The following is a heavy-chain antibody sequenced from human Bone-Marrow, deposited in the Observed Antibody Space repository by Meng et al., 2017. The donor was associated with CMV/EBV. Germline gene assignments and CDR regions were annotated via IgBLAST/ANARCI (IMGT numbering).Heavy chain of an antibody. Sequence: ASVKVSCKASGYTFTSYGISWVRQAPGQGLEWMGWISAYNGNTNYAQKLQGRVTMTTDTSTSTAYMELRSLRSDDTAVYYCARFREESDYDFWSGYLTYYYYGMDVWGQGTTVTVSS. CDR3: ARFREESDYDFWSGYLTYYYYGMDV. D-gene: IGHD3-3*01. CDR2: ISAYNGNT. CDR1: GYTFTSYG. J-gene: IGHJ6*02. V-gene: IGHV1-18*01.